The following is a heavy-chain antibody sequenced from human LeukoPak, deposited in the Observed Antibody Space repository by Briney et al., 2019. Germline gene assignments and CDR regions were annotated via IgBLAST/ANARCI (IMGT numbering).Heavy chain of an antibody. J-gene: IGHJ4*02. CDR2: ISYDGSNK. CDR1: GFTFSSYG. CDR3: ARGGGILATPLIDY. V-gene: IGHV3-30*03. D-gene: IGHD5-12*01. Sequence: GGSLRLSCAASGFTFSSYGMHWVRQAPGKGLEWVAVISYDGSNKYYADSVKGRFTISRDNPENTLYLQMNSLRAEDTAVYFCARGGGILATPLIDYWGQGTLVTVSS.